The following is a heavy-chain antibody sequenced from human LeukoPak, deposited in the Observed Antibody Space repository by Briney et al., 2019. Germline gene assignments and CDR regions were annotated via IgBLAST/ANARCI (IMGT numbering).Heavy chain of an antibody. J-gene: IGHJ4*02. CDR1: GFTFSSYE. Sequence: GGSLRLSCAASGFTFSSYEMTWVRQAPGKGLEWISHISGSGRATSYADSVKGRFSIARDNAENSLSLQLNSLRAEDTAVYYCARVGVGATPFDYWGQGTLVTVSS. CDR2: ISGSGRAT. CDR3: ARVGVGATPFDY. V-gene: IGHV3-48*03. D-gene: IGHD1-26*01.